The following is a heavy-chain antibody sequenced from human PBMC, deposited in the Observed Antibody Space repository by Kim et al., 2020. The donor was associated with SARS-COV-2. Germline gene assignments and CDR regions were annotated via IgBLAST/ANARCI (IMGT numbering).Heavy chain of an antibody. Sequence: GGSLRLSCVASGFTFTTYTMNWVRQAPGKGLEWVSGISGGGGSTYYADSVKGRFTISRDSSKNTLYLQMNSLRVEDTAVYYCAKEFRVIAEMAGGDVFDSWGQGTLVTVSS. J-gene: IGHJ4*02. D-gene: IGHD2-21*01. CDR3: AKEFRVIAEMAGGDVFDS. CDR1: GFTFTTYT. V-gene: IGHV3-23*01. CDR2: ISGGGGST.